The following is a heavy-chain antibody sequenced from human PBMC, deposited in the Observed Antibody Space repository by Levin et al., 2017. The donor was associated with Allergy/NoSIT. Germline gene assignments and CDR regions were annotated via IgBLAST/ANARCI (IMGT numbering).Heavy chain of an antibody. Sequence: HAGGSLRLSCAASGFTFSSYWMHWVRQAPGKGLVWVSRINSDGSSTSYADSVKGRFTISRDNAKNTFYLQMNSLRAEDTAVYYCARYDGSYHAVDLWGQGTLVTVSS. J-gene: IGHJ5*02. V-gene: IGHV3-74*01. CDR2: INSDGSST. CDR1: GFTFSSYW. CDR3: ARYDGSYHAVDL. D-gene: IGHD3-22*01.